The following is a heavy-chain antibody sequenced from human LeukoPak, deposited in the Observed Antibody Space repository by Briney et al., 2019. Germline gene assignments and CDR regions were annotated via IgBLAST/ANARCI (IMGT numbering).Heavy chain of an antibody. Sequence: ASVKVSCQASGYTFTSYYMHWVRQAPGQGLEWMGIINPSGGSTSYAQKFQGRVTMTRDTSTSTVYMELSSLRSEDTAVYYCARGPSYDYVWGSYRNWADYSYGMDVWGKGTTVTVSS. CDR1: GYTFTSYY. D-gene: IGHD3-16*02. CDR3: ARGPSYDYVWGSYRNWADYSYGMDV. J-gene: IGHJ6*04. V-gene: IGHV1-46*01. CDR2: INPSGGST.